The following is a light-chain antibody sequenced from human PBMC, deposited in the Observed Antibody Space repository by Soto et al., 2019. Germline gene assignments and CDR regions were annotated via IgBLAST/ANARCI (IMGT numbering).Light chain of an antibody. CDR1: QSISGSY. V-gene: IGKV3-20*01. Sequence: EIVLTHSQGTLSLSPWKRAALSSSASQSISGSYLAWYQQRPGQAPRLLIYGASSRATGIPDRFSGSGSGTEFTLTISRLEPEDFAVYYCQQYGSSSWTFGQGTKVDIK. J-gene: IGKJ1*01. CDR3: QQYGSSSWT. CDR2: GAS.